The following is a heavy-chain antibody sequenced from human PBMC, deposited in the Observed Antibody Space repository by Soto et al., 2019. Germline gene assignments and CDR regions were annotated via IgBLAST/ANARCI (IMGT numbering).Heavy chain of an antibody. D-gene: IGHD3-3*01. V-gene: IGHV4-39*07. CDR1: DASISSSSYY. CDR3: ARHAYDFWSGHPNPRYYYGMDV. J-gene: IGHJ6*02. CDR2: IYYNGST. Sequence: PSETLSLTCTVSDASISSSSYYWDWIRQPPGRGLEWIGAIYYNGSTYYNPSLQGQVTISVDKSISTAYLQWSSLKATDTAMYYCARHAYDFWSGHPNPRYYYGMDVWGQGTTVTVSS.